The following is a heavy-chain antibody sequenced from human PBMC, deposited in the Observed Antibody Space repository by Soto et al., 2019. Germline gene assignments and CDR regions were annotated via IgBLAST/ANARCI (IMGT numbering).Heavy chain of an antibody. CDR2: IFTGGST. Sequence: SLRLSCAASGFTVSSNYMSWVRRAPGKGLEWVSVIFTGGSTYYADSVKGRFTISRHSSMNTVYLQMDSLRAEDTAVYYCARDRQSSGWLDAFDIWGQGTMVTVSS. CDR3: ARDRQSSGWLDAFDI. CDR1: GFTVSSNY. D-gene: IGHD6-19*01. V-gene: IGHV3-53*04. J-gene: IGHJ3*02.